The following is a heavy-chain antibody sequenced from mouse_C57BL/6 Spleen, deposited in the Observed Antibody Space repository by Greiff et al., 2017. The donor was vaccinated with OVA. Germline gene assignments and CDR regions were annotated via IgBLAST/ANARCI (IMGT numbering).Heavy chain of an antibody. CDR2: IYPGDGDT. V-gene: IGHV1-82*01. J-gene: IGHJ4*01. CDR3: ARDHAMDY. Sequence: QVQLQQSGPELVKPGASVKISCKASGYAFSSSWMNWVKQRPGKGLEWIGRIYPGDGDTNYNGKFKGKATLTADKPSSTAYMQLSSLTSEDSAVYFCARDHAMDYWGQGTSVTVSS. CDR1: GYAFSSSW.